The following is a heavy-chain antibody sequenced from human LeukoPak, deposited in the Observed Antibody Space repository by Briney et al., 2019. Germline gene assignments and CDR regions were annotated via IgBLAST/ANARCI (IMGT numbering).Heavy chain of an antibody. CDR1: GYIFTASY. CDR3: ARKHFGASSPFDY. CDR2: INPHSGDT. Sequence: GASVRVSCKASGYIFTASYIHWVRQAPGQGLEWMGWINPHSGDTKFAQKFQGRLTMTTGTAITTGYMELNRLRYDDAAMYYCARKHFGASSPFDYWGQGTLVTVSS. D-gene: IGHD2-21*01. V-gene: IGHV1-2*02. J-gene: IGHJ4*02.